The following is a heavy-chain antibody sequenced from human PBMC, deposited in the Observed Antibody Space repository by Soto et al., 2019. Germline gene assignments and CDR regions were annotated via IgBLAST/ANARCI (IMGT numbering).Heavy chain of an antibody. Sequence: TSETLSLTCTVSGGSISSYYWSWIRQPPGKGLEWIGYIYYSGSTNYNPSLKSRVTISVDTSKNQFSLKLSSVTAADTAVYYCARAVAYCGGDCPFDIWGQGTMVTVS. D-gene: IGHD2-21*02. V-gene: IGHV4-59*01. CDR3: ARAVAYCGGDCPFDI. J-gene: IGHJ3*02. CDR1: GGSISSYY. CDR2: IYYSGST.